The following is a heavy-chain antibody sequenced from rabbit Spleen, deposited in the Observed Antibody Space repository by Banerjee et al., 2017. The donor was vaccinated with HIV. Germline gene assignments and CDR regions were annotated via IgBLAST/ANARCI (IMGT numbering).Heavy chain of an antibody. CDR2: IDSGSSGFT. D-gene: IGHD8-1*01. CDR1: GVSFSSNYY. Sequence: QSLEESGGDLVKPGASLTLTCTASGVSFSSNYYMCWVRQAPGKGLEWIACIDSGSSGFTYFASWAKGRFTISKTSSTTVTLQMTSLTAADTATYFCARDAGRGDYIDGVFNLWGQGTLVTVS. V-gene: IGHV1S40*01. J-gene: IGHJ4*01. CDR3: ARDAGRGDYIDGVFNL.